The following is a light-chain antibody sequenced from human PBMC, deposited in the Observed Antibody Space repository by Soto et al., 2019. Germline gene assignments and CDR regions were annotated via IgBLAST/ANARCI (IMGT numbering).Light chain of an antibody. Sequence: VVLTQSPATLSLSPGDRATLSCRASRHVYINALGWYQQKPGRTPTLLIYGASTRATDIPDRFSATGSGTDFSLTISSLQPDDFATYYCQQYTTFGPGTKVDIK. CDR2: GAS. CDR3: QQYTT. CDR1: RHVYINA. V-gene: IGKV3-20*01. J-gene: IGKJ3*01.